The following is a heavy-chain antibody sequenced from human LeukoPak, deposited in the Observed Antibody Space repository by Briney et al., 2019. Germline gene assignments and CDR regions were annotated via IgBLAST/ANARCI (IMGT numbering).Heavy chain of an antibody. CDR1: NASISSNY. D-gene: IGHD3-10*01. V-gene: IGHV4-59*01. Sequence: PPETLSLTCTVSNASISSNYWSWIRQPPGKGLEWIGYIYYNGISNYNPSLKSRVTMSLDTSKNQLSLRLSSVTAADTAVYYCARVLTYFYGSGTYSAAHYYFDYWGQGALVTVSS. CDR2: IYYNGIS. CDR3: ARVLTYFYGSGTYSAAHYYFDY. J-gene: IGHJ4*02.